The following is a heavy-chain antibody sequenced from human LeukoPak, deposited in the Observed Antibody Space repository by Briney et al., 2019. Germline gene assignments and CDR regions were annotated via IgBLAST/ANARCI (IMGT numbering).Heavy chain of an antibody. J-gene: IGHJ4*02. CDR1: GFTFSSYA. V-gene: IGHV3-23*01. CDR3: AKDHEQYRYSGSYDY. Sequence: GGSLRLSCAASGFTFSSYAMSWVRQAPGKGLEWVSAISGSGGSTYYADSVKGRFTISRDNSKNTLYLQMNSLRAEDTAVYYCAKDHEQYRYSGSYDYWGQGTLVTVSS. D-gene: IGHD1-26*01. CDR2: ISGSGGST.